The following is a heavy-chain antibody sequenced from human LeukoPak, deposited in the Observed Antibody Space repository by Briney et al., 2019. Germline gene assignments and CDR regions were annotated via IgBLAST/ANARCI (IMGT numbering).Heavy chain of an antibody. CDR1: RYTFTAYY. J-gene: IGHJ4*02. CDR3: ARVRVYSSGWNFDY. V-gene: IGHV1-2*02. CDR2: FNSNSGST. D-gene: IGHD6-19*01. Sequence: GAPVKASCKPSRYTFTAYYVHWVGQSPGQGLGCWGWFNSNSGSTSYAHNLQGRVTMTRHPSISTLYVELSSQRSDDTAVYYCARVRVYSSGWNFDYWGQGTVVTVSS.